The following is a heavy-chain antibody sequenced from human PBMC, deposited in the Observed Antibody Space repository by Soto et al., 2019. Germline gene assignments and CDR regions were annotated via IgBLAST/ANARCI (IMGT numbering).Heavy chain of an antibody. D-gene: IGHD3-9*01. J-gene: IGHJ4*02. V-gene: IGHV3-30-3*01. CDR3: AGDQYDILTGPNY. CDR2: ISYDGSNK. CDR1: GFNFRGYA. Sequence: GGSLRLSCAATGFNFRGYAMHWVRQAPGKGLEWVAVISYDGSNKYYADSVKDRFTISRDNSKNTLYLQMNGLRPEDAAVYYCAGDQYDILTGPNYWGQGT.